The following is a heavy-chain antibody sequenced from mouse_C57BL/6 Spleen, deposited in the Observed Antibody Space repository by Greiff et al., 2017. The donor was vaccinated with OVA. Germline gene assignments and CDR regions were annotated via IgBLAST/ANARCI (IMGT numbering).Heavy chain of an antibody. D-gene: IGHD2-14*01. CDR1: GYTFTDYY. Sequence: VQLQQSGPELVKPGASVKISCKASGYTFTDYYMNWVKQSHGKSLEWIGDINPNNGGTSYNQKFKGKATLTVDKSSSTAYMELRSLTSEDSAVYYCARRGVRLGYWYFDVWGTGTTVTVSS. J-gene: IGHJ1*03. CDR2: INPNNGGT. CDR3: ARRGVRLGYWYFDV. V-gene: IGHV1-26*01.